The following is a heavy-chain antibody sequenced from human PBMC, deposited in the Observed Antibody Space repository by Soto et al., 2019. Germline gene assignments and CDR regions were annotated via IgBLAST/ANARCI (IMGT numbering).Heavy chain of an antibody. CDR2: IYYSGST. CDR3: ARSDGRY. V-gene: IGHV4-59*01. Sequence: LTCTVSGGSISSYYWSWIRQPPGKGLEWIGYIYYSGSTNYDPSLKSRVTISVDTSKNQFSLKLSSVTAADTAVYYCARSDGRYWGQGTLVTVSS. J-gene: IGHJ4*02. CDR1: GGSISSYY.